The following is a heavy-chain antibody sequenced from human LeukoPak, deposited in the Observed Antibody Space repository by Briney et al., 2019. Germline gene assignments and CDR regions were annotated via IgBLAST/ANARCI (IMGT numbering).Heavy chain of an antibody. CDR2: IYPGDSDT. Sequence: GDSLKISCKGSGYSFTSYWIGWVRQMPGKGLEWMGIIYPGDSDTRYSPSFQGQVTISADKSISTAYLQWSSLKASDTAMYYCARSLQVPGYCSSTSCYDAFDIWGQGTMVTVSS. V-gene: IGHV5-51*01. J-gene: IGHJ3*02. D-gene: IGHD2-2*01. CDR3: ARSLQVPGYCSSTSCYDAFDI. CDR1: GYSFTSYW.